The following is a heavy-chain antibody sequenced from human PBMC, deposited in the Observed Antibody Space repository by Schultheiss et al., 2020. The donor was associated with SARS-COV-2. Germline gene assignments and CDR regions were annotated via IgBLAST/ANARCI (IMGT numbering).Heavy chain of an antibody. CDR3: AICSTSCYTALDYYYYGMDV. CDR2: IDPRDSYT. V-gene: IGHV5-10-1*01. D-gene: IGHD2-2*02. J-gene: IGHJ6*02. Sequence: GESLKISCKGSGYSFTNYWITWVRQMPGKGLECMGKIDPRDSYTNYSPSFQGHVTISADKSISTAYLQWSSLKASDTAIYYCAICSTSCYTALDYYYYGMDVWGQGTTVTVSS. CDR1: GYSFTNYW.